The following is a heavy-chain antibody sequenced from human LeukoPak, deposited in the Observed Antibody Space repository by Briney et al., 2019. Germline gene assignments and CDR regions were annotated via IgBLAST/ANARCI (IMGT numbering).Heavy chain of an antibody. CDR3: AKYFYYDSRGTTYFDS. J-gene: IGHJ4*02. V-gene: IGHV5-51*01. CDR1: GYSFTTYW. D-gene: IGHD3-22*01. Sequence: GGSLKISCKGSGYSFTTYWYGWVSQMPGKGLEWMGIIYPGDSDTRYSPSFQGQVTISADKSISTAYLQWSTLRASDTAMYYCAKYFYYDSRGTTYFDSWGQGTLVTVSS. CDR2: IYPGDSDT.